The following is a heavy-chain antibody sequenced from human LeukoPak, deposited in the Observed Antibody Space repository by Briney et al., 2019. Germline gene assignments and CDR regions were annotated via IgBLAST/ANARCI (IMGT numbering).Heavy chain of an antibody. V-gene: IGHV3-23*01. CDR2: ISGSGGST. CDR3: AKDNYGGNGALDY. J-gene: IGHJ4*02. Sequence: GGSLRLSCAASGFTFSSYWMSWVRQAPGKGLEWVSAISGSGGSTYYADSVKGRFTISRDNSKNTLYLQMNSLRAEDTAVYYCAKDNYGGNGALDYWGQGTLVTVSS. CDR1: GFTFSSYW. D-gene: IGHD4-23*01.